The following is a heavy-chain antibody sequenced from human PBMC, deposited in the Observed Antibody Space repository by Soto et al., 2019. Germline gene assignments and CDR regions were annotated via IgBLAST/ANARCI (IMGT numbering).Heavy chain of an antibody. CDR3: ASRDPGTSVDY. Sequence: SETLSLTCAVSGGSFTSNNWWTWVRQPPGQGLEWIGEIYRTGSTNYNPSLKSRVTISLDKSENQFSLKVASLTAADTAVYYCASRDPGTSVDYWGQGTLVTVSS. CDR1: GGSFTSNNW. CDR2: IYRTGST. D-gene: IGHD1-7*01. J-gene: IGHJ4*02. V-gene: IGHV4-4*02.